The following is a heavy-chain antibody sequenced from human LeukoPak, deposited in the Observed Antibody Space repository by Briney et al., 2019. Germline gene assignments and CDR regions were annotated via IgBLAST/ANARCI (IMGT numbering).Heavy chain of an antibody. J-gene: IGHJ2*01. CDR3: ARHRSAFWSFDL. V-gene: IGHV4-59*08. CDR2: IFYSGRT. D-gene: IGHD3-3*01. CDR1: GGSISSYY. Sequence: AGTLSLTCTVSGGSISSYYWSWIRQPPGKGLEWIGYIFYSGRTNYSPSLRSRVTISVDTSKNQFSLRLTSVTAADTAVYYCARHRSAFWSFDLWGRGTLVTGSA.